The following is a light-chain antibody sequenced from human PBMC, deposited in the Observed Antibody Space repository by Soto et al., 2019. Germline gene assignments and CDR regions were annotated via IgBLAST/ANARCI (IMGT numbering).Light chain of an antibody. CDR2: EVT. CDR1: SRDVGAYNY. J-gene: IGLJ3*02. Sequence: QSALTQPASMSGSPGQSITISCTGTSRDVGAYNYVSWYQHYPGKAPKLIIFEVTNRPSGVSNRFSGSKSGNTASLTISGLQAEDEADYYCGSYTGTILLFGGGTKVTVL. CDR3: GSYTGTILL. V-gene: IGLV2-14*01.